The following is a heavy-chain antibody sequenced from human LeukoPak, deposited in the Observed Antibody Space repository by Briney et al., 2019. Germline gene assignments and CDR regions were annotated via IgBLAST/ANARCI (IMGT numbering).Heavy chain of an antibody. CDR3: ARGGWELPSDY. CDR2: IIPIFGTA. D-gene: IGHD1-26*01. V-gene: IGHV1-69*13. Sequence: GAPVKVSCKASGGTFSSYAISWVRQAPGQGLEWMGGIIPIFGTANYAQKFQGRVTITADESTSTAYMELSSLRSEDTAVYYCARGGWELPSDYWGQGTLVTVSS. CDR1: GGTFSSYA. J-gene: IGHJ4*02.